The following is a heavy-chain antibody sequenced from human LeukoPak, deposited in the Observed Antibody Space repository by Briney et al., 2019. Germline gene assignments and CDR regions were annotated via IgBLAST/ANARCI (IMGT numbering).Heavy chain of an antibody. CDR1: GYTLTELS. CDR3: ATGPLWLGEFNYYMDV. CDR2: FDPEDGET. D-gene: IGHD3-10*01. Sequence: ASVKVSCKVSGYTLTELSMHWVRQAPGKGLEWMGGFDPEDGETIYAQKFQGRVTMTEDTSTDTAYMELSSLRSEDTAVYYCATGPLWLGEFNYYMDVWGKGTTVTISS. V-gene: IGHV1-24*01. J-gene: IGHJ6*03.